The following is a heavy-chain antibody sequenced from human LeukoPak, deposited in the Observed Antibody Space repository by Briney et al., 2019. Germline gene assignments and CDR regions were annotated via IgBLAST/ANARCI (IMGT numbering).Heavy chain of an antibody. Sequence: GASVKVSCKASGYTFTSYGISWVRQAPGQGLEWMGWISAYNGNTNYAQKLQGRATMTTDTSTSTAYMELRSLRSDDTAVYYCARDSWSDDILTGYSRYDYWGQGTLVTVSS. CDR3: ARDSWSDDILTGYSRYDY. CDR1: GYTFTSYG. J-gene: IGHJ4*02. D-gene: IGHD3-9*01. CDR2: ISAYNGNT. V-gene: IGHV1-18*01.